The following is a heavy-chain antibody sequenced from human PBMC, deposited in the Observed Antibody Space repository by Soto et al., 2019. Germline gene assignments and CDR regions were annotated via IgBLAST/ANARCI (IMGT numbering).Heavy chain of an antibody. D-gene: IGHD2-21*02. CDR1: GFTFSSYA. J-gene: IGHJ2*01. Sequence: EVQLLESGGGLVQPGGSLRLSCAASGFTFSSYAMSWVRQAPGKGLEWVSAISGSSGSTYYADSVKGRFTISRDNSKNTLYLQMNSLRAEDAAVYYCAKDRVVVVTARYWYFDLWGRGTLVTVSS. CDR2: ISGSSGST. V-gene: IGHV3-23*01. CDR3: AKDRVVVVTARYWYFDL.